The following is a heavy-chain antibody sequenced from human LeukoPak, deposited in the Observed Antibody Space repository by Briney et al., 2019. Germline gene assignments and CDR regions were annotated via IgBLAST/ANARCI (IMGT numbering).Heavy chain of an antibody. CDR1: GFSFGDYA. V-gene: IGHV3-49*04. Sequence: GGSLRLSCTASGFSFGDYAMSWVRQAPGKGLEWVSFIRSRAYGGTTEYAASVKGRFTISRDDSKSIAYLQMNSLKTEDTAVYYCTRGRVDYYGSGRYYKTWGQGTLVTVSS. CDR2: IRSRAYGGTT. D-gene: IGHD3-10*01. CDR3: TRGRVDYYGSGRYYKT. J-gene: IGHJ5*02.